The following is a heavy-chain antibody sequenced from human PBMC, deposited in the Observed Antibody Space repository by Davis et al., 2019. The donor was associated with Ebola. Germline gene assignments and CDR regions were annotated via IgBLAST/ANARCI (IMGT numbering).Heavy chain of an antibody. D-gene: IGHD3-22*01. J-gene: IGHJ3*02. CDR1: GGSFSGYY. V-gene: IGHV4-34*01. CDR2: INHSGST. Sequence: GSLRLSCAVYGGSFSGYYWSWIRQPPGKGLEWIGEINHSGSTNYNPSLKSRVTISVDTSKNQFSLNLRSVTAADTAVYYCARGYDSTERFAFDIWGQGTMVTVSP. CDR3: ARGYDSTERFAFDI.